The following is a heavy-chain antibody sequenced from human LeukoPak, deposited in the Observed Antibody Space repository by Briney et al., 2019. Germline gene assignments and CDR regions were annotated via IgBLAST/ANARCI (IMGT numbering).Heavy chain of an antibody. CDR3: ASFREIGVYSGSSDAFDI. J-gene: IGHJ3*02. CDR1: GYTFTSYD. V-gene: IGHV1-8*01. D-gene: IGHD1-26*01. CDR2: MNPNSGNT. Sequence: RASVKVSCKASGYTFTSYDINWVRQATGQGLEWMGWMNPNSGNTGYAQKFQGRVTMTRNTSISTAYMELSSLRSEDTAVYYCASFREIGVYSGSSDAFDIWGQGTMVTVSS.